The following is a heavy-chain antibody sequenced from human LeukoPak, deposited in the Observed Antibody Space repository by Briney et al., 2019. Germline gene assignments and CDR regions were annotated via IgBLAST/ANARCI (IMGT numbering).Heavy chain of an antibody. J-gene: IGHJ5*02. CDR3: ARGFFGDYDILTGYQNWFDP. Sequence: TASETLSLTCTVSGGSISSSSYYWGWIRQPPGKGLEWIGSIYYSGSTYYNPSLKSRVTISVDTSKNQFSLKLSSVTAADTAVYYCARGFFGDYDILTGYQNWFDPWGQGTLVTVSS. D-gene: IGHD3-9*01. CDR2: IYYSGST. V-gene: IGHV4-39*07. CDR1: GGSISSSSYY.